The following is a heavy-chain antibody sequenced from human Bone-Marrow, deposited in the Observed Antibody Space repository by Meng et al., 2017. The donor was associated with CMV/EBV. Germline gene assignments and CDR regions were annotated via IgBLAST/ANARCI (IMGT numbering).Heavy chain of an antibody. J-gene: IGHJ4*02. CDR1: GGTFSSYT. D-gene: IGHD3-10*01. V-gene: IGHV1-2*02. Sequence: ASVKVSCKASGGTFSSYTISWVRQAPGQGLEWMGWINPNNGDTNYAQGFQGRVTMTRDTSISTAYMELRFDDTAVYYCARAYGSGSSKDHYYFDHWGQGTLVTVSS. CDR2: INPNNGDT. CDR3: ARAYGSGSSKDHYYFDH.